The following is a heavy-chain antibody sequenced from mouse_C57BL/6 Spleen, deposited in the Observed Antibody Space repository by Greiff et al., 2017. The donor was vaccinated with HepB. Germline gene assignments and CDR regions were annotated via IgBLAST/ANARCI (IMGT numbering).Heavy chain of an antibody. V-gene: IGHV3-6*01. CDR2: ISYDGSN. CDR3: ARDTLYDGYYVLFAY. Sequence: DVKLQESGPGLVKPSQSLSLTCSVTGYSITSGYYWNWIRQFPGNKLEWMGYISYDGSNNYNPSLKNRISITRDTSKNQFFLKLNSVTTEDTATYYCARDTLYDGYYVLFAYWGQGTLVTVSA. D-gene: IGHD2-3*01. CDR1: GYSITSGYY. J-gene: IGHJ3*01.